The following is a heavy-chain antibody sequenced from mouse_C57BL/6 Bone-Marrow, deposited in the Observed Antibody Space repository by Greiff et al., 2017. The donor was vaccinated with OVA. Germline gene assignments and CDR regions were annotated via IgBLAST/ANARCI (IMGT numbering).Heavy chain of an antibody. V-gene: IGHV1-22*01. J-gene: IGHJ4*01. CDR2: INPNNGGT. CDR1: GYTFTDYN. Sequence: VQLQQSGPELVKPGASVTMSCKASGYTFTDYNMHWVKQSPGKSLEWIGYINPNNGGTSYNQKFKGKATLTVNKSSSTAYMELRSLTSEDSAVYYSASYSGIKYYYAMDYGGQGTSVTVSS. D-gene: IGHD1-1*01. CDR3: ASYSGIKYYYAMDY.